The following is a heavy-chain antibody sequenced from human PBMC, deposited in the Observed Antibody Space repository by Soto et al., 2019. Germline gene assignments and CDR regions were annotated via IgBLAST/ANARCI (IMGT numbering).Heavy chain of an antibody. CDR3: ARVGIRLIPADLGGGYHFQGLDV. Sequence: QVQLVQSAAEVKKPGSSVKISCKASGETFINYSFSWMRQAPGQGLEWMGGIVPMSGGPNSAEKFHDRLTITADRSMGTVTMQLSRLTSDDTAVYYCARVGIRLIPADLGGGYHFQGLDVWGEGTKVTVS. V-gene: IGHV1-69*01. D-gene: IGHD2-2*01. CDR1: GETFINYS. CDR2: IVPMSGGP. J-gene: IGHJ6*02.